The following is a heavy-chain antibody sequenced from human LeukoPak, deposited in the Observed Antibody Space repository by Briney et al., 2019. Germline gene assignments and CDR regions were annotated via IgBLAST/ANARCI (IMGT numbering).Heavy chain of an antibody. CDR3: ARVREEANSGCPDY. CDR1: GGSFSGYY. D-gene: IGHD3-22*01. V-gene: IGHV4-34*01. CDR2: INHSGST. Sequence: PSETLSLTCAVYGGSFSGYYWSWIRQPPGKGLEWIGEINHSGSTNYNPSLKSRVTISVDTSKNQFSLKLSSVTAADTAVYYCARVREEANSGCPDYWGQGTLVTVSS. J-gene: IGHJ4*02.